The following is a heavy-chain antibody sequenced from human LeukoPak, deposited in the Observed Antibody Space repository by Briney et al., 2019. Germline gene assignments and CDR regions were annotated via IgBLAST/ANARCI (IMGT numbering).Heavy chain of an antibody. D-gene: IGHD3-22*01. CDR2: VFYNGDT. J-gene: IGHJ3*01. V-gene: IGHV4-59*08. CDR3: ARPDSTHYYGALGLDV. CDR1: GTSMSNYY. Sequence: PSETLSLTCTVSGTSMSNYYWSWIRQPSGKGLEWIGYVFYNGDTDYNPSLKSRVTLSLDTSGNQFFLSLRSPTAEDTAMYYCARPDSTHYYGALGLDVWGPGTMVTVSS.